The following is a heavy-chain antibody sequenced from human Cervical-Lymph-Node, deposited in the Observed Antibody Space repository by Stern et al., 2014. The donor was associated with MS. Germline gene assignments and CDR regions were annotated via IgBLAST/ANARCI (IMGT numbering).Heavy chain of an antibody. D-gene: IGHD4-17*01. J-gene: IGHJ3*02. V-gene: IGHV4-61*02. CDR1: GDSISNGSHY. Sequence: QVQLQESGPGLVKASQTLSLTCTVSGDSISNGSHYWSWIRQPAGKGLEWIGRMYTSGSTNYNPSFKSRATISVDTSKNQFSLKLGCVTAADTAVYYCARDCRLRRKGAPDAFDIWGQGTMVTVSS. CDR2: MYTSGST. CDR3: ARDCRLRRKGAPDAFDI.